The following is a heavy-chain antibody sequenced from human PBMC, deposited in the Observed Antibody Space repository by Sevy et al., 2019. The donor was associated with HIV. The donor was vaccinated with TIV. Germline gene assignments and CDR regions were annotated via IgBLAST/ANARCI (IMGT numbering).Heavy chain of an antibody. Sequence: SETLSLTCTVSGGSVSSGSYYWSWIRQPPGKGLEWIGYIYYSGSTNYNPSLKSRVTISVDTSKNQFSLKLSSVTAAETAVYYCVRALAYCGGDCSSPSNNWFDPWGQGTLVTVSS. CDR1: GGSVSSGSYY. D-gene: IGHD2-21*02. CDR3: VRALAYCGGDCSSPSNNWFDP. J-gene: IGHJ5*02. V-gene: IGHV4-61*01. CDR2: IYYSGST.